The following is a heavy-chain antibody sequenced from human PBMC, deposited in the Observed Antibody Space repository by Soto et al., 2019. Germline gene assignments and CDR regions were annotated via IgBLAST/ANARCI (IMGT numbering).Heavy chain of an antibody. CDR3: ASDFWSEFS. J-gene: IGHJ5*02. Sequence: EVQLVESGGGLVQPGGSLRLSCAVSGFSFSNYEMNWVRQAPGRGLEWVSYISGSSSMIYYTDSVKGRFIISRDNAKNSLFLQMNSLRAEDTAVYYCASDFWSEFSWGQGILVTVSS. CDR1: GFSFSNYE. CDR2: ISGSSSMI. D-gene: IGHD3-3*01. V-gene: IGHV3-48*03.